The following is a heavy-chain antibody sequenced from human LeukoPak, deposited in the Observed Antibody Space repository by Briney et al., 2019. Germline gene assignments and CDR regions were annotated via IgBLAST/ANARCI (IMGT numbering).Heavy chain of an antibody. CDR1: GGSISSYY. Sequence: PSETLSLTCTVSGGSISSYYWSWIRQPAGKGLEWIGRIYTSGSTNYNPSLKSRVTMSVDTSKNQFSLKLSSVTAADTAVYYCARDLYYYDSSGYYFDAFDIWGQGTMVTVSS. V-gene: IGHV4-4*07. J-gene: IGHJ3*02. D-gene: IGHD3-22*01. CDR3: ARDLYYYDSSGYYFDAFDI. CDR2: IYTSGST.